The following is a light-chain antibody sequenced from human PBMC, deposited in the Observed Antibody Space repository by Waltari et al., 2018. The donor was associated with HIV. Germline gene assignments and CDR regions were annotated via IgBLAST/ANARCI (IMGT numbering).Light chain of an antibody. V-gene: IGLV1-47*01. CDR3: AAWDENLSGRVV. CDR1: SSNIGTNY. J-gene: IGLJ2*01. CDR2: RNN. Sequence: QSVLTQPPSASGTPGQRVTISCSGSSSNIGTNYMYRYQQLPRTAPKLPLHRNNQRPSVVPDRFSGSNSGTSVFLALSVLRAEDEADYYCAAWDENLSGRVVFGGGTKLTVL.